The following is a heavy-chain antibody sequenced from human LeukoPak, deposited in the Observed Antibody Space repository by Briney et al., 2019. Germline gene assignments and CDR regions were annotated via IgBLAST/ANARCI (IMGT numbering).Heavy chain of an antibody. Sequence: PSETLSLTCTVSGGSISSRPYYWGWVRQPPGKGLEWIGTISYSGTTYYSPSLKSRVTISLDTSKNQFSLKLSSVTAADTAVYYCAREPSLGWQRFSYFDYWGQGTLVTVSS. CDR1: GGSISSRPYY. V-gene: IGHV4-39*07. J-gene: IGHJ4*02. CDR3: AREPSLGWQRFSYFDY. CDR2: ISYSGTT. D-gene: IGHD5-12*01.